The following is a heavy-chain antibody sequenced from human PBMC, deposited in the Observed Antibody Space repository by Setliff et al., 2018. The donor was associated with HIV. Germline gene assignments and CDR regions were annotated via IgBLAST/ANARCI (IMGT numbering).Heavy chain of an antibody. D-gene: IGHD6-13*01. Sequence: GGSLRLSCAASGFTVSNNYMSWVRQAPGKGLEWVSVIYDGGATYYGDSVKGRFTISRDNARNTLYLEMNSLRVEDAAMYYCVIVSGFSSSCFGYWGQGTLVTVSS. CDR2: IYDGGAT. V-gene: IGHV3-53*01. CDR1: GFTVSNNY. CDR3: VIVSGFSSSCFGY. J-gene: IGHJ4*02.